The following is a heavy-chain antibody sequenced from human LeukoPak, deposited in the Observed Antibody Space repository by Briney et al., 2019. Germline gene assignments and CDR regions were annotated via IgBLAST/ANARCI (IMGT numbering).Heavy chain of an antibody. Sequence: GGSLRLSCAASGFTFSSYGMSWVRQAPGKGLEWVSVIYSGGSTYYADSVKGRFTISRDNSKNTLYLQMNSLRAEDTAMYYCARDHCSGGSCYYFDYWGQGTLVTVSS. CDR2: IYSGGST. J-gene: IGHJ4*02. CDR3: ARDHCSGGSCYYFDY. D-gene: IGHD2-15*01. CDR1: GFTFSSYG. V-gene: IGHV3-53*01.